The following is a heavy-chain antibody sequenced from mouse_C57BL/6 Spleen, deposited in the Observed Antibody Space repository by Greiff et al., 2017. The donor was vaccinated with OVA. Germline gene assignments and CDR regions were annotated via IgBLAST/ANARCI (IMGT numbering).Heavy chain of an antibody. Sequence: EVKLMESGGGLVQPGESLKLSCESNEYEFPSHDMSWVRKTPEKRLELVAAINSDGGSTYYPDTMERRFIISRDNTKKTLYLQMSSLRSEDTALYYCARRSPIYYDYGDWYFDVWGTGTTVTVSS. D-gene: IGHD2-4*01. J-gene: IGHJ1*03. CDR3: ARRSPIYYDYGDWYFDV. CDR1: EYEFPSHD. CDR2: INSDGGST. V-gene: IGHV5-2*03.